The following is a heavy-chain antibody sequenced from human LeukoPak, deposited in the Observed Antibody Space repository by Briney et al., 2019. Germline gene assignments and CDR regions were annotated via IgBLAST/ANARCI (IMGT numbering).Heavy chain of an antibody. CDR3: ARSCSGGSCYFGDY. D-gene: IGHD2-15*01. CDR1: GFAFSSYW. CDR2: IKQDGSEK. J-gene: IGHJ4*02. V-gene: IGHV3-7*01. Sequence: GGSLRLSCAASGFAFSSYWMSWVRQAPGKGLEWVANIKQDGSEKYYVDSVKGRFTISRDNAKNSLYLQMNSLRAEDTAVYYCARSCSGGSCYFGDYWGQGTLVTVSS.